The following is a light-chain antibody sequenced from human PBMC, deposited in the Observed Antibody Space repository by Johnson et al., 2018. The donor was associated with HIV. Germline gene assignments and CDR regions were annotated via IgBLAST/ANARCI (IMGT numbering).Light chain of an antibody. J-gene: IGLJ1*01. CDR3: GTWDGSLTPGGV. CDR1: SSNIGNNF. V-gene: IGLV1-51*01. CDR2: DNN. Sequence: QSVLTQPPSVSAAPGQRVTRSYSGSSSNIGNNFVSWFRQLPLRAPKVLIYDNNKRPSGIPDRFSGSKSGTSATLGITGLQTGDEADYYCGTWDGSLTPGGVMGTGTKVTVL.